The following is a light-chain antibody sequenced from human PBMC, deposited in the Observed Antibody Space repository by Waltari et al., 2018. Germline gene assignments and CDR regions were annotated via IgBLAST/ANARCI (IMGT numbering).Light chain of an antibody. CDR2: WGS. CDR3: QQYYDTPLS. CDR1: QTIFYGSNNKNY. Sequence: DIVMTQSPDSLAVSLGERATINCKSSQTIFYGSNNKNYLAWYQQQTRQPRRLLLYWGSTRESGVPDRLRGSGSGTDFTLTISSLQAEDVAVYYCQQYYDTPLSFGGGTKVEIK. V-gene: IGKV4-1*01. J-gene: IGKJ4*01.